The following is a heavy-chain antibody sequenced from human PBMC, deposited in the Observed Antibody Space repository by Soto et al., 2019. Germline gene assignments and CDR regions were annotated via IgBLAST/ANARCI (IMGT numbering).Heavy chain of an antibody. J-gene: IGHJ6*03. V-gene: IGHV4-31*03. CDR3: AVGITIFGVVTTPYYMDV. CDR2: IYYSGST. CDR1: GGSISSGGYY. Sequence: PSETLSLTCTVSGGSISSGGYYWSWIRQHPGKGLEWIGYIYYSGSTYYNPSLKSRVTISVDTSKNQFSLKLSSVTAADTAVYYCAVGITIFGVVTTPYYMDVWGKGTTVTVSS. D-gene: IGHD3-3*01.